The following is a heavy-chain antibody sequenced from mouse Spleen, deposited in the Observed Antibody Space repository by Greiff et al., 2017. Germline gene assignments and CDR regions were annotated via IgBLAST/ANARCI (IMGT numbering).Heavy chain of an antibody. V-gene: IGHV5-12*02. J-gene: IGHJ2*01. Sequence: EVKLVESGGGLVQPGGSLKLSCATSGFTFSDYYMYWVRQTPEKRLEWVAYISNGGGSTYYPDTVKGRFTISRDNAKNTLYLQMSRLKSEDTAMYYCARHEDYGNLDYWGQGTTLTVSS. CDR3: ARHEDYGNLDY. CDR2: ISNGGGST. CDR1: GFTFSDYY. D-gene: IGHD2-1*01.